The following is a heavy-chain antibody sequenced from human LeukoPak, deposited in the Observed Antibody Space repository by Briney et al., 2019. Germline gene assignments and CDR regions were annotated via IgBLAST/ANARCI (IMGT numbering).Heavy chain of an antibody. V-gene: IGHV3-30*04. Sequence: GGSLRLSCAASGFTFSNYAMHWVRQAPGKGLDWVALISYDGNKKYYADSVKGRFTLSRDNSKNTLYLQMNSLRAEDTAVYYCGTTVTTDGLDYWGQGTLVTVSS. CDR3: GTTVTTDGLDY. J-gene: IGHJ4*02. CDR1: GFTFSNYA. CDR2: ISYDGNKK. D-gene: IGHD4-17*01.